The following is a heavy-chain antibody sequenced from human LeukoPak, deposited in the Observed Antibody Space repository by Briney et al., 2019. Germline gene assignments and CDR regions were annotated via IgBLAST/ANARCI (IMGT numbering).Heavy chain of an antibody. J-gene: IGHJ4*02. CDR1: GYSFTGHY. Sequence: ASVNVSCKASGYSFTGHYIHWVRQAPGQGLEWMGWINPKSGATNYAQKFQGRVTMTRDTSISTAYMELSRLRSDDTAVYYCARNIRILLGNTMVRGVPWYFDYWGQGTLVPVSS. V-gene: IGHV1-2*02. D-gene: IGHD3-10*01. CDR2: INPKSGAT. CDR3: ARNIRILLGNTMVRGVPWYFDY.